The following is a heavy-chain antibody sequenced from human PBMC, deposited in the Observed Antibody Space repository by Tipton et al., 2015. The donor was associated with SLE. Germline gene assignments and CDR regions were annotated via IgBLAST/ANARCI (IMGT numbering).Heavy chain of an antibody. CDR3: ARDSANYLLDY. CDR2: IYTSGST. CDR1: GGSISSGSYY. Sequence: GLVKPSETLSLTCAVSGGSISSGSYYWSWIRQPAGKGLEWIGYIYTSGSTNYNPSLKSRVTISVDTSKNQFSLKLSSVTAADTAVYYCARDSANYLLDYWGQGTLVTVSS. D-gene: IGHD1-7*01. V-gene: IGHV4-61*02. J-gene: IGHJ4*02.